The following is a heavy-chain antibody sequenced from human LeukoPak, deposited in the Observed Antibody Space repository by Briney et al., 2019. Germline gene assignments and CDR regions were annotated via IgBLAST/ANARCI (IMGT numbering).Heavy chain of an antibody. CDR3: ARDYYDSSGYAFDY. Sequence: GGSLRLSCAASGFTFSSYAMHWVRQAPGKGLEWVAIISYDGSNKYYADSVKGRFTISRDNSKNTLYLQMNSLRAEDTAVYYCARDYYDSSGYAFDYWGQGTLVTVSS. D-gene: IGHD3-22*01. CDR2: ISYDGSNK. V-gene: IGHV3-30-3*01. CDR1: GFTFSSYA. J-gene: IGHJ4*02.